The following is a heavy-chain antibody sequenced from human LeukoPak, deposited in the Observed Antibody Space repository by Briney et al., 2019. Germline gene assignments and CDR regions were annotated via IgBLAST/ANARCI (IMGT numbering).Heavy chain of an antibody. CDR3: VKEEEYYGSSNNYGPYFDY. J-gene: IGHJ4*02. CDR1: GFSFSSCA. V-gene: IGHV3-64D*09. Sequence: PGGSLRLSCSASGFSFSSCAMHWVRQAPGKGLDFVSGISNNGGSTHYADSVKGRFIISRDNSKNTLYLQMRSLRADDTAVYYCVKEEEYYGSSNNYGPYFDYWGQGTLVTVSS. D-gene: IGHD2-2*01. CDR2: ISNNGGST.